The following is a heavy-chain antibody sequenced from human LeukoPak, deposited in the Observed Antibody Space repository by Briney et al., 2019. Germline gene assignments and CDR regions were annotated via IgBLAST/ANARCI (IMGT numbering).Heavy chain of an antibody. CDR2: INPSGGST. CDR1: GYTLTELS. V-gene: IGHV1-46*03. CDR3: ARGDSSSWYEGNWFDP. J-gene: IGHJ5*02. D-gene: IGHD6-13*01. Sequence: ASVKVSCKVSGYTLTELSMHWVRQAPGQGLEWMGIINPSGGSTSYAQKFQGRVTMTRDTSTSTVYMELSSLRSEDTAVYYCARGDSSSWYEGNWFDPWGQGTLVTVSS.